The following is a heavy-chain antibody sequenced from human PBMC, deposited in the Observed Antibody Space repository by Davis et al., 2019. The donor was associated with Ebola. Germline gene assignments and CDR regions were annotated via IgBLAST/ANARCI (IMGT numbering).Heavy chain of an antibody. Sequence: GESLKISCKGSGYSFTIYWIGWVRQMPGKGLEWMGIIYPGDSDTRYSPSFEGQVTISVDRSISTAYLQWSSLKASDIAMYYCARQESLYGSSDYWGQGTLVTVSS. CDR1: GYSFTIYW. CDR2: IYPGDSDT. D-gene: IGHD2/OR15-2a*01. J-gene: IGHJ4*02. V-gene: IGHV5-51*01. CDR3: ARQESLYGSSDY.